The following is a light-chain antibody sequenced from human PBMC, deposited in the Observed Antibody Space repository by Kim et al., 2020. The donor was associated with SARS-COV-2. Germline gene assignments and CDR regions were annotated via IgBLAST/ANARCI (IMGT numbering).Light chain of an antibody. CDR3: QSYDSSLSGSV. J-gene: IGLJ2*01. CDR1: SYNIGAGYD. Sequence: QRVNIPCNGSSYNIGAGYDVHWYQQLPGTAPKLLIYGNSNRPSGVPDRFSGSKSGTSASLAITGLQAEDEADYYCQSYDSSLSGSVFGGGTKVTVL. CDR2: GNS. V-gene: IGLV1-40*01.